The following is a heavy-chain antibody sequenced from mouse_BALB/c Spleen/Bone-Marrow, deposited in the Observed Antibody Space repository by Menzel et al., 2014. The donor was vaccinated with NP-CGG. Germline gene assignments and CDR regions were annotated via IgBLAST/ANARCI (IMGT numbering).Heavy chain of an antibody. CDR2: IDPYDSET. Sequence: QVHVKQSGAELVRPGASVKPSCKASGYTFTSYWMNWVKQRPEQGLEWIGRIDPYDSETHYNQKFKDKAILTVDKSSSTAYMQLSSLTSEDSAVYYCASYDGYPWFAYWGQGTLVTVSA. CDR1: GYTFTSYW. V-gene: IGHV1-74*01. CDR3: ASYDGYPWFAY. J-gene: IGHJ3*01. D-gene: IGHD2-3*01.